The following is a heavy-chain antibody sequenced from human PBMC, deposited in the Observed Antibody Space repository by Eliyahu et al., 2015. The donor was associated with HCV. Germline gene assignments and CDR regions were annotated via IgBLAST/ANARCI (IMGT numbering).Heavy chain of an antibody. D-gene: IGHD6-19*01. CDR3: ASGGGGIAVAGTGGWFDT. J-gene: IGHJ5*02. V-gene: IGHV4-59*01. CDR1: GGSITTYY. Sequence: QVQLQESGPGLVKPSETLSLTCTVSGGSITTYYWSWIRQPPGKGLEWIGYIHYSGSTNYNPSLKSRVTMSVDTSKNQFSLKLTSVTAADTAVYYCASGGGGIAVAGTGGWFDTWGQGTLVTVSS. CDR2: IHYSGST.